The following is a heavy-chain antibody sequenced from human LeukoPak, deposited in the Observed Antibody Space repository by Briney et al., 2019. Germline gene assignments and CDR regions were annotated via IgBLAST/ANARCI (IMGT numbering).Heavy chain of an antibody. Sequence: PSETLSLTCTVSGGSISSGDYYWSWIRQPPGKGLEWIGYIYYSGSTNYNPSLKSRVTISVDTSKNQFSLKLSSVTAADTAVYYCANARGYGSGSPRYFDPWGQGTLVTVSS. CDR2: IYYSGST. CDR1: GGSISSGDYY. V-gene: IGHV4-61*08. J-gene: IGHJ5*02. D-gene: IGHD3-10*01. CDR3: ANARGYGSGSPRYFDP.